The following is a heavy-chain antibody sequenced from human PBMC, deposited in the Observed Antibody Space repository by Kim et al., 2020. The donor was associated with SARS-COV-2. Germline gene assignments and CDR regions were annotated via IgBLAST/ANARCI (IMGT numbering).Heavy chain of an antibody. D-gene: IGHD3-16*01. J-gene: IGHJ5*02. CDR1: GYTFIGYY. CDR3: ARELDIRAADGGSWFDP. CDR2: INPNSGGT. Sequence: ASVKVSCKASGYTFIGYYMHWVRQAPGQGLEWMGWINPNSGGTNYAQKFQGRVTMTRDTSISTAYMELSRLRSDDTAVYYCARELDIRAADGGSWFDPWGQGTLVTVSS. V-gene: IGHV1-2*02.